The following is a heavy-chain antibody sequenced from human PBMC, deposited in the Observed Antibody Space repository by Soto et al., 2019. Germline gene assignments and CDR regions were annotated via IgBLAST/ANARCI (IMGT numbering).Heavy chain of an antibody. CDR1: GGSISSGGYY. CDR3: ARDFYVDTAMDHYYYGMDV. CDR2: IYYSGST. V-gene: IGHV4-31*03. Sequence: LSLTCTVSGGSISSGGYYWSWIRQHPVKGLEWIGYIYYSGSTYYNPSLKSRVTISVDTSKNQFSLKLSSVTAADTAVYYCARDFYVDTAMDHYYYGMDVWGQGXTVTVYS. D-gene: IGHD5-18*01. J-gene: IGHJ6*02.